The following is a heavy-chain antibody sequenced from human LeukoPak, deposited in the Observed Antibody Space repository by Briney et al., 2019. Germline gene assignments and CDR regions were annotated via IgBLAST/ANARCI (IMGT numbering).Heavy chain of an antibody. J-gene: IGHJ4*02. CDR2: ISDRGTYI. CDR3: ANHLACGSTSCPPFDS. V-gene: IGHV3-21*01. CDR1: GFTFSSYS. D-gene: IGHD2-2*01. Sequence: GGSLRLSCAASGFTFSSYSMNWVRQAPGKGLEWVSSISDRGTYIYYADSVKGRFTISRDNAKNSLYLQMNSLRAEDTAVYYCANHLACGSTSCPPFDSWGQGTLVTVSS.